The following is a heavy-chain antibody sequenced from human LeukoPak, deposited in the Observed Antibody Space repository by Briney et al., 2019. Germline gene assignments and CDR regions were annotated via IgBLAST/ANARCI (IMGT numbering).Heavy chain of an antibody. J-gene: IGHJ4*02. CDR2: INGDGSTT. CDR3: ARSFDY. CDR1: GFTFSSYW. V-gene: IGHV3-74*01. Sequence: GGSLRLSCAASGFTFSSYWMHWVRQVPGKGLVWVSRINGDGSTTNYADAVKGRFTISRDNAKNTLYLQMNSLRAEDTAVYYCARSFDYWGQGTLVTASS.